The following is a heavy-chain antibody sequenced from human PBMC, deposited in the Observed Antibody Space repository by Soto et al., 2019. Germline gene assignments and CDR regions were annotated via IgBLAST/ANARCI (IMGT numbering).Heavy chain of an antibody. CDR2: INSDGSST. J-gene: IGHJ4*02. V-gene: IGHV3-74*01. Sequence: GGSLRLSCAASGXTFSSYWMHWVRQAPGKGLVWVSRINSDGSSTSYADSVKGRFTISRDNAKNTLYLQMNSLRAEDTAVYYCVRTSLVVAAATREDYWGQGTLVTVSS. CDR1: GXTFSSYW. CDR3: VRTSLVVAAATREDY. D-gene: IGHD2-15*01.